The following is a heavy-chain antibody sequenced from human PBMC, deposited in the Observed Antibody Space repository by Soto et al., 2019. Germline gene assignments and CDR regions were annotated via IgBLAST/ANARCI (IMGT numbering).Heavy chain of an antibody. V-gene: IGHV4-59*01. Sequence: SETLSLTCTVSGGSISRYYWSWIRQPPGKGLEWIGYIHYSGSSIYNPSLKSRVTIAVDTSKNQFSLKLSSVTAADTAVYYCARVGGSGRYNFDNWGQGTLVSVSS. CDR3: ARVGGSGRYNFDN. CDR1: GGSISRYY. J-gene: IGHJ4*02. D-gene: IGHD6-19*01. CDR2: IHYSGSS.